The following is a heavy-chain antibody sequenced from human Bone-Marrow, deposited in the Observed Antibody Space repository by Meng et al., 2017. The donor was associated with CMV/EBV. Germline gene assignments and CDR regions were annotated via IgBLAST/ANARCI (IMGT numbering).Heavy chain of an antibody. D-gene: IGHD2/OR15-2a*01. Sequence: ASVKVSCKASGYTFTSYVISWVRQAPGQGLEWMGWISAYNGNTHFAQKFQGRVTITTDESTSTAYMELSSLRSEDTAVYYCASGSTTLTYYDCYHGMDVWGQGTTVTVSS. V-gene: IGHV1-18*01. CDR2: ISAYNGNT. J-gene: IGHJ6*02. CDR3: ASGSTTLTYYDCYHGMDV. CDR1: GYTFTSYV.